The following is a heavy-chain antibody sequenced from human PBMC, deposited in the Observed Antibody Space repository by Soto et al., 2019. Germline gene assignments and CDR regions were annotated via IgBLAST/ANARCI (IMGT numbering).Heavy chain of an antibody. J-gene: IGHJ1*01. D-gene: IGHD2-21*02. CDR2: ISYDGSNK. CDR1: GFTFSSYG. CDR3: AKGLGVVTAPNFQH. V-gene: IGHV3-30*18. Sequence: QVQLVESGGGVVQPGRSLRLSCAASGFTFSSYGMHWVRQAPGKGLEWVAVISYDGSNKYYADSVKGRFTISRDNSKNPLYVKMDRLRAEDTAVYYCAKGLGVVTAPNFQHWGQGTLVTVSS.